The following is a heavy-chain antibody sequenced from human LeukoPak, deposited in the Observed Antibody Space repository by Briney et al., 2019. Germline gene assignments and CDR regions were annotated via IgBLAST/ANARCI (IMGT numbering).Heavy chain of an antibody. Sequence: SSETLSLTCTVSGGSISSGGYSWSWIRQPPGKGLERIGYIYHSGSTYYNPSLKSRVTVSVDTSKNQFSLRLTSVTAADTAVYYCARLHDWAESDAFDIWGQGTMVTVSS. V-gene: IGHV4-30-2*01. CDR3: ARLHDWAESDAFDI. CDR2: IYHSGST. CDR1: GGSISSGGYS. D-gene: IGHD3-9*01. J-gene: IGHJ3*02.